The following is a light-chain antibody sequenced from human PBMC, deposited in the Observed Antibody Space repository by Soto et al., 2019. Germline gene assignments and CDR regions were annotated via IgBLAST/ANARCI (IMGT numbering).Light chain of an antibody. CDR2: GAY. Sequence: EIVLTQSPGTLSLSPGERATLSCRASQSVSNNYLAWYQQKPGQAPRLLIYGAYNRATGIQDRFSGSGSGTEFTLTIRSLQPDDFATYYCKHYNSYSEAFGQGTKVDIK. CDR3: KHYNSYSEA. V-gene: IGKV3-20*01. CDR1: QSVSNNY. J-gene: IGKJ1*01.